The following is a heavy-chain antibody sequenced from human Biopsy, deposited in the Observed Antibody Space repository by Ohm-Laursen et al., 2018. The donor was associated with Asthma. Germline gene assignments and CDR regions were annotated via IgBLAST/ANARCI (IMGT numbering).Heavy chain of an antibody. CDR2: IYSGGTS. D-gene: IGHD3-22*01. J-gene: IGHJ4*02. Sequence: SLRLSCAASGFAVSRDYIFWVRQAPGKGLEWVSVIYSGGTSHTADSVRGQFTISRDYSKNTLYLQMHSLRAEDTAVYYCARGDSSNWSHYYFDYWGQGTLVTVSS. V-gene: IGHV3-53*01. CDR1: GFAVSRDY. CDR3: ARGDSSNWSHYYFDY.